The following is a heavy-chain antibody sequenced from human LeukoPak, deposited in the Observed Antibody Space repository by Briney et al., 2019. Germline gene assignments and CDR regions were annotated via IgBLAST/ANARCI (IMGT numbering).Heavy chain of an antibody. CDR1: GYTFTGYY. V-gene: IGHV1-2*02. CDR2: TNPNSGGT. J-gene: IGHJ6*02. Sequence: ASVKVSCKASGYTFTGYYMHWVRQAPGQGLEWMGWTNPNSGGTNYAQKLQGRVTMTRDTSISTAYMELSRLRSDDTAVYYCARDLGGDYDILTGYFPYYYYYGMDVWGQGTTVTVSS. D-gene: IGHD3-9*01. CDR3: ARDLGGDYDILTGYFPYYYYYGMDV.